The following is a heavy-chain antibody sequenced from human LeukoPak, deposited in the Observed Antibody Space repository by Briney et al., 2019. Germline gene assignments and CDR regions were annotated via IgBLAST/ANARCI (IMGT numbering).Heavy chain of an antibody. V-gene: IGHV1-18*01. J-gene: IGHJ4*02. CDR3: AREGGYYGSGSYYNAFDY. D-gene: IGHD3-10*01. CDR2: ISAYNGNT. Sequence: ASVKVSCKASGYMFNIYGISWVRQAPGQGLEWMGWISAYNGNTNYAQKLQGRVTMTTDTSTSTAYMELRSLRSDDTAVYYCAREGGYYGSGSYYNAFDYWGQGTLVTVSS. CDR1: GYMFNIYG.